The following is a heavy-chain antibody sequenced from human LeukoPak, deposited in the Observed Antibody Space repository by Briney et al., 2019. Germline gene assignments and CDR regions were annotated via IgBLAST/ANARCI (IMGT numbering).Heavy chain of an antibody. CDR2: ISSNGGST. J-gene: IGHJ4*02. D-gene: IGHD3-10*01. Sequence: GGSLRLSCAASGFTFSSYAMHWVRQAPGKGLEYVSAISSNGGSTYYANSVKGRFTISRDNSKNTLYLQMGSLRAEDMAVYYCARGSGSYYRVFGYLGQGTLVTVSS. V-gene: IGHV3-64*01. CDR1: GFTFSSYA. CDR3: ARGSGSYYRVFGY.